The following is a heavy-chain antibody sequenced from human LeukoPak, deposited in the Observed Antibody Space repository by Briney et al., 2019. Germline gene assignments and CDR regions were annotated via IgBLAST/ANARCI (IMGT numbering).Heavy chain of an antibody. Sequence: GGSLRLSCAASGFTFSSYAMRWVRQAPGKGLEWVAVISYDGSNKYYADSVKGRFTISRDNSKNTLYLQMNSLRAEDTAVYYCARAMTTDNWFDPRGQGTLVTVSS. D-gene: IGHD4-11*01. CDR3: ARAMTTDNWFDP. J-gene: IGHJ5*02. CDR2: ISYDGSNK. V-gene: IGHV3-30*04. CDR1: GFTFSSYA.